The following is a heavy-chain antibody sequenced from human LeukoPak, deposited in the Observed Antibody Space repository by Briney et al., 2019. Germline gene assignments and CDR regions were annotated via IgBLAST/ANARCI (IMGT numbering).Heavy chain of an antibody. V-gene: IGHV1-69*13. Sequence: SVKVSCKASGYTFTSYDINWVRQATGQGLEWMGGIIPIFGTANYAQKFQGRVTITADESTSTAYMELSSLRSEDTAVYYCARDSEQWLVNNYYYYMDVWGKGTTATISS. D-gene: IGHD6-19*01. CDR3: ARDSEQWLVNNYYYYMDV. J-gene: IGHJ6*03. CDR1: GYTFTSYD. CDR2: IIPIFGTA.